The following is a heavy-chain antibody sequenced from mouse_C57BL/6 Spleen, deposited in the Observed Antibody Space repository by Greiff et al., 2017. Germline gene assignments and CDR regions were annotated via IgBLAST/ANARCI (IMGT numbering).Heavy chain of an antibody. J-gene: IGHJ3*01. CDR2: ISDGGSYT. V-gene: IGHV5-4*01. D-gene: IGHD1-1*01. CDR3: ARDDYGSFY. Sequence: EVKLVESGGGLVKPGGSLKLSCAASGFTFSSYAMSWVRQTPEKRLEWVATISDGGSYTYYPDNVKGRFTISRDNAKNNLYLQMSHLKSEDTAMYYCARDDYGSFYWGQGTLVTVSA. CDR1: GFTFSSYA.